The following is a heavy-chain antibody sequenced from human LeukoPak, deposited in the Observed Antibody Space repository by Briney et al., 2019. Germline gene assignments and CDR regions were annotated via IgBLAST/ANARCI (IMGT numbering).Heavy chain of an antibody. V-gene: IGHV3-23*01. CDR3: AKAGSYFYYYYMDV. CDR1: GFTFSGYG. J-gene: IGHJ6*03. D-gene: IGHD3-10*01. Sequence: PGGSLRPSCTASGFTFSGYGMSWVRQAPGKGLEWVSSISSSGGSTYYADSVKGRFTISRDNSKNTLYLQMNSLSPEDTAVYYCAKAGSYFYYYYMDVWGKGTTVTISS. CDR2: ISSSGGST.